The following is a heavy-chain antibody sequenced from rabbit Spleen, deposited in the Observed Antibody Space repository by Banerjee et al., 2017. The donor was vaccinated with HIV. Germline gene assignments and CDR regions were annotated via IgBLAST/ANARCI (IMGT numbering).Heavy chain of an antibody. J-gene: IGHJ4*01. CDR2: IYSGNSGYT. Sequence: QSLEESGGDLVKPGASLTLTCTASGFSFGSNDYVCWVRQAPGRGLEWIACIYSGNSGYTYYATWATGRFTISKTSSTTVTLQATSLTAADTATYFCARDDWRSASIYMNLWGQGTLVTVS. V-gene: IGHV1S40*01. CDR3: ARDDWRSASIYMNL. CDR1: GFSFGSNDY. D-gene: IGHD1-1*01.